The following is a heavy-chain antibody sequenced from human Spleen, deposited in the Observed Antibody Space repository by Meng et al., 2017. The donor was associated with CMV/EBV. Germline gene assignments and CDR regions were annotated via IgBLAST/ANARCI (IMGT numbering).Heavy chain of an antibody. J-gene: IGHJ4*02. D-gene: IGHD2-21*01. CDR2: IFHSGTT. CDR3: ARGWGDCGGDCCLDY. V-gene: IGHV4-4*02. CDR1: GGSISSSNW. Sequence: SETLSLTCAVSGGSISSSNWWSWVRQPPGKGLEWIGSIFHSGTTYYNPSLKSRVTISIDTSKNQFSLNLTSVTAADTAVYYCARGWGDCGGDCCLDYWGQGTLVTVSS.